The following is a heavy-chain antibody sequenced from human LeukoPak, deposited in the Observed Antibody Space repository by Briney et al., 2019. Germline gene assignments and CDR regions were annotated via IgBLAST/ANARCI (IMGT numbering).Heavy chain of an antibody. CDR3: AREVDTAMAGGNWFDP. CDR1: GGSISSSSYY. V-gene: IGHV4-39*02. D-gene: IGHD5-18*01. CDR2: IYYSGST. Sequence: SETLSLTCTVSGGSISSSSYYWGWIRQPPGKGLEWIGSIYYSGSTYYNPSLKSRVTISVDTSKNQFSLKLSSVTAADTAVYYCAREVDTAMAGGNWFDPWGQGTLVTVSS. J-gene: IGHJ5*02.